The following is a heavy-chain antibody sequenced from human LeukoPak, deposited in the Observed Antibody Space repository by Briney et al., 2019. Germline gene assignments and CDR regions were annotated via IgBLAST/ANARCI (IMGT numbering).Heavy chain of an antibody. CDR2: FDPEDGEA. D-gene: IGHD1-20*01. CDR1: RYTLTELS. CDR3: ATNWNDLLGAFDI. Sequence: ASVKVSCKVSRYTLTELSMHWVRQAPGKGLEWMGGFDPEDGEAIYAQKFQGRVTMTEDTSTDTAYMELSSLRSEDTAVYYCATNWNDLLGAFDIWGQGTMVTVSS. V-gene: IGHV1-24*01. J-gene: IGHJ3*02.